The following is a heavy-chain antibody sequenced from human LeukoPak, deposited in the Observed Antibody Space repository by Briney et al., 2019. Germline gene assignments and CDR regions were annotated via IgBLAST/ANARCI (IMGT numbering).Heavy chain of an antibody. Sequence: SETLSLTCTVPGGSVGSGGYYSSWIRQPPGGGLEWIGDIYYIRNTNYNPYLKSRVTMSLDPSKNQFSLKLNSVTAADTAVYYCARTQSQSGSYRYYFAYWGQGTLVTVSS. CDR3: ARTQSQSGSYRYYFAY. CDR2: IYYIRNT. J-gene: IGHJ4*02. CDR1: GGSVGSGGYY. D-gene: IGHD1-26*01. V-gene: IGHV4-61*08.